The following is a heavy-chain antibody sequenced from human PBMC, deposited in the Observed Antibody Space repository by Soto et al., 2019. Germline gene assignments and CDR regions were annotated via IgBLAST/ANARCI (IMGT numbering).Heavy chain of an antibody. J-gene: IGHJ5*02. CDR3: AAEYDGLLS. CDR1: RGTFSNYA. Sequence: QVQLVQTGAEVKRPGSSVNVSCTASRGTFSNYAILWVRQAPGQGLEWMGGIVPIHDTTDYAQKFQGRVTITADEPSSTAYMELRILRSADTAVYYCAAEYDGLLSWGQGTLVTVSS. V-gene: IGHV1-69*01. D-gene: IGHD3-3*01. CDR2: IVPIHDTT.